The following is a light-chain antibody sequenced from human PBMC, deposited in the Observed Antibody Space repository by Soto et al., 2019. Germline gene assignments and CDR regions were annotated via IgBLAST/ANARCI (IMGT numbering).Light chain of an antibody. V-gene: IGKV3D-15*01. J-gene: IGKJ3*01. CDR2: GAH. Sequence: VMAQSRATLTVSPGERATLSCRASQSISSNLAWYQQKPGQAPRLLIYGAHTRAAGIPDRFSGTGSGTDFTLTISILEPEDFALYYCLHYRYSGSPFGPGTKADIK. CDR3: LHYRYSGSP. CDR1: QSISSN.